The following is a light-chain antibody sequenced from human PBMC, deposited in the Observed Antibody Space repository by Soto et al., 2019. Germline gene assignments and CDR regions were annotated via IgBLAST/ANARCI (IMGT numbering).Light chain of an antibody. CDR1: SSNIGSNT. V-gene: IGLV1-44*01. Sequence: QSVLTQPPSASGTPGQRVTISCSGSSSNIGSNTVNWYQQLPGTAPKVLIYSNNQRPSGVPDRFSGSKSDTSASLAISGLQSEDDADYYCAAWDYSLNAYVFGIGTKLNVL. CDR2: SNN. CDR3: AAWDYSLNAYV. J-gene: IGLJ1*01.